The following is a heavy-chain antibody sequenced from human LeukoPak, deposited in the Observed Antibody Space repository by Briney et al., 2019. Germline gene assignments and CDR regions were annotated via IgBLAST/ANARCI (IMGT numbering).Heavy chain of an antibody. CDR3: VRVKGGWLGEKTYDY. D-gene: IGHD5-24*01. CDR1: GFTFSTYS. J-gene: IGHJ4*02. V-gene: IGHV3-48*04. Sequence: GGSLRLSCAASGFTFSTYSMNWVRQAPGKGLEWVSYISSSSSTIYYADSVKGRFTISRDNAKNSLFLQMNSLRAEDTAIYYCVRVKGGWLGEKTYDYLGQGTLVTVSP. CDR2: ISSSSSTI.